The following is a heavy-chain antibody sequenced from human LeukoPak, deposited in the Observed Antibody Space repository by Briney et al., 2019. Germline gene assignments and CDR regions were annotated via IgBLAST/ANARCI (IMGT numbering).Heavy chain of an antibody. D-gene: IGHD3-10*01. J-gene: IGHJ5*02. CDR1: GFTFSFYG. CDR2: INWNGDST. CDR3: ARVHYFNWFDP. V-gene: IGHV3-20*04. Sequence: GGSLRLSCAASGFTFSFYGMSWVRQPPGKGLEWVSGINWNGDSTGYADSVKGRFTISRDNAKNSLYLQMSSLRAEDTALYYCARVHYFNWFDPWGQGTLVTVSS.